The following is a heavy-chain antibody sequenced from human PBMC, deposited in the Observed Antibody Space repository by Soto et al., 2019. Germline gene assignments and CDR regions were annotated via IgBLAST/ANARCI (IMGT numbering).Heavy chain of an antibody. J-gene: IGHJ6*03. CDR1: GYTFTSYG. CDR2: ISAYNGNT. V-gene: IGHV1-18*01. CDR3: ARSTSVDTAMVNPNAYYYYYMDV. D-gene: IGHD5-18*01. Sequence: VASVKVSCKASGYTFTSYGISWVRQAPGQGLEWMGWISAYNGNTNYAQKLQGRVTMTTDTSTSTAYMELRSLRSDDTAVYYCARSTSVDTAMVNPNAYYYYYMDVWGKGTTVTLSS.